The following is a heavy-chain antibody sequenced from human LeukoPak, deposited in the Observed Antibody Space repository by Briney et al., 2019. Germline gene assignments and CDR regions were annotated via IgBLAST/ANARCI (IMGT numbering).Heavy chain of an antibody. J-gene: IGHJ5*02. CDR3: ARDEGIAAAGREVNWFDP. D-gene: IGHD6-13*01. Sequence: ASVKVSCNASGYTFTSYYMHWVRQAPGQGLEWMGIINPSGGSTSYAQKFQGRVTMTRDTSTSTVYMELSSLRSEDTAVYYCARDEGIAAAGREVNWFDPWGQGTLVTVSS. CDR1: GYTFTSYY. CDR2: INPSGGST. V-gene: IGHV1-46*01.